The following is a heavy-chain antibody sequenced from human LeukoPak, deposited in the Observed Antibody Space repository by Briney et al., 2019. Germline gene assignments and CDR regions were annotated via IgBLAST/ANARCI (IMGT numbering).Heavy chain of an antibody. CDR1: GYTFTGSY. V-gene: IGHV1-2*02. Sequence: GASVKVSCKASGYTFTGSYMHWVRQAPGQGLEWMGWTNPNSGVSNYAQKFRGRVTMTRDTSISTAYMELSRLTSDDTAVYYCARVKGRVFGVIATKERYFDYWGQGTLVTVSS. CDR2: TNPNSGVS. J-gene: IGHJ4*02. D-gene: IGHD3-3*01. CDR3: ARVKGRVFGVIATKERYFDY.